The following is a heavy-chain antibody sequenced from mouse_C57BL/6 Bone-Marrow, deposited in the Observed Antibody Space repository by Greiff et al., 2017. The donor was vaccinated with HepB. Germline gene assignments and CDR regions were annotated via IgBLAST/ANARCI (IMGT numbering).Heavy chain of an antibody. J-gene: IGHJ4*01. Sequence: VQLQQSGAELVRPGASVKLSCKASGYTFTDYYINWVKQRPGQGLEWIARIYPGSGNTYYNEKFKGKATLTAEKSSSTAYMQLSSLTSEDSAVYVCARERLEAMDYWGQGTSVTVSS. CDR2: IYPGSGNT. V-gene: IGHV1-76*01. D-gene: IGHD2-2*01. CDR1: GYTFTDYY. CDR3: ARERLEAMDY.